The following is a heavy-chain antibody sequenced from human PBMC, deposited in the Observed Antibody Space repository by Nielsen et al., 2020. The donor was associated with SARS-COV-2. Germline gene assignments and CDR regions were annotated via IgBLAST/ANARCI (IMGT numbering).Heavy chain of an antibody. CDR1: GFTFSSYG. V-gene: IGHV3-33*01. D-gene: IGHD3-3*01. CDR3: ARDVTIFGVVIIDYYYGMDV. Sequence: GGSLRLSCAASGFTFSSYGMHWVRQAPGKGLEWVAVIWYDGSNKYYADSVKGRFTISRDNSKNTLYLQMNSLRAEDTAVYYCARDVTIFGVVIIDYYYGMDVWGQGTTVTVSS. J-gene: IGHJ6*02. CDR2: IWYDGSNK.